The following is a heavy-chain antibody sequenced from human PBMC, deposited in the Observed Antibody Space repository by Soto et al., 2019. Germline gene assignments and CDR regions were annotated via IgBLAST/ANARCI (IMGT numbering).Heavy chain of an antibody. V-gene: IGHV1-69*01. J-gene: IGHJ4*02. CDR3: ARPRGYCSGGSCYTTFPFDY. CDR2: IIPIFGTA. Sequence: QVQLVQSGAEVKKPGSSVKVSCKASGGTFSSYAISWVRQAPGQGLEWMGGIIPIFGTANYAQKFQGRVTITADESTSTAYMELSSLRCEDTAVYYCARPRGYCSGGSCYTTFPFDYWGQGTLVTVSS. CDR1: GGTFSSYA. D-gene: IGHD2-15*01.